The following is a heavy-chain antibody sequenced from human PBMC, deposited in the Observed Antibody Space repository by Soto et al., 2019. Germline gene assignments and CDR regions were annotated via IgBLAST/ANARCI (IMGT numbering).Heavy chain of an antibody. CDR2: ISSSGSTI. Sequence: GGSLRLSCAASGFTFSSYEMNWVRQAPGKGLEWVSYISSSGSTIYYADSVKGRFTISRDNAKNSLYLQMNSLRDEDTAVYYCARVASFNSSSWPPVYYYYMDVWGKGTTVTVSS. D-gene: IGHD6-13*01. J-gene: IGHJ6*03. CDR3: ARVASFNSSSWPPVYYYYMDV. V-gene: IGHV3-48*03. CDR1: GFTFSSYE.